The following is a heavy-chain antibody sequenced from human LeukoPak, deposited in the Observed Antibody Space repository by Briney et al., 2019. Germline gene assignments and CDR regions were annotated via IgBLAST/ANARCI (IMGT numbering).Heavy chain of an antibody. D-gene: IGHD3-9*01. V-gene: IGHV3-43*01. CDR2: ISWDGGST. CDR3: AKGDILTGYYLHTLDY. J-gene: IGHJ4*02. CDR1: GFTFDDYT. Sequence: GGSLRLSCAASGFTFDDYTVHWVRQAPGKGLEWVSLISWDGGSTYYADSVKGRFTISRDNSKNSLYLQMNSLRTEDTALYYCAKGDILTGYYLHTLDYWGQGTLVTVSS.